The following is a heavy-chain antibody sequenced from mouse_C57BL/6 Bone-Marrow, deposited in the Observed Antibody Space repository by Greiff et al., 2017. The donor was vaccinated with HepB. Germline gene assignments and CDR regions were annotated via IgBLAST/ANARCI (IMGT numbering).Heavy chain of an antibody. CDR2: IYPRSGNT. Sequence: QVQLQQSGAELARPGASVKLSCKASGYTFTSYGISWVKQRTGQGLEWIGEIYPRSGNTYYNEKFKGKATLTADKSSSTAYMELRSLTSEDSAVYFCARAGYYGSGYHYYAMDYWGQGTSVTVSS. V-gene: IGHV1-81*01. D-gene: IGHD1-1*01. CDR3: ARAGYYGSGYHYYAMDY. J-gene: IGHJ4*01. CDR1: GYTFTSYG.